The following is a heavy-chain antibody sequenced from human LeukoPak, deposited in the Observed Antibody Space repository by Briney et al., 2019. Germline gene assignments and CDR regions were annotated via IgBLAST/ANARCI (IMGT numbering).Heavy chain of an antibody. CDR1: GFTFSSYA. Sequence: GGSLRLSCAASGFTFSSYAMHWVRQAPGKGLEYVSAISSNGGSTYYANSVKGRFTISRDNSKNTLYLQMGSLRAEDMAVYYCARERNLAAAGTLYFDYWGQGTLVTVSS. CDR2: ISSNGGST. D-gene: IGHD6-13*01. V-gene: IGHV3-64*01. CDR3: ARERNLAAAGTLYFDY. J-gene: IGHJ4*02.